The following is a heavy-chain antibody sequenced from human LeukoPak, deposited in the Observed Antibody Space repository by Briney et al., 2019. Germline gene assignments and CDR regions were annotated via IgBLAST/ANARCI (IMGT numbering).Heavy chain of an antibody. CDR1: GYTLTELS. Sequence: ASVKVSCKVSGYTLTELSMHWVRQAPGKGLEWMGGFDPEDGETIYAQKFQGRVTMTEDTSTDTAYMELSSLRSEDTAVYYCATSGWTPGYFDYWGQGTLVTVSS. J-gene: IGHJ4*02. CDR2: FDPEDGET. D-gene: IGHD6-19*01. CDR3: ATSGWTPGYFDY. V-gene: IGHV1-24*01.